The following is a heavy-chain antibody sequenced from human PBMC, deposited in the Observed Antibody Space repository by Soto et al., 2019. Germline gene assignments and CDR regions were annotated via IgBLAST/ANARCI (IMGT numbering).Heavy chain of an antibody. V-gene: IGHV5-10-1*01. D-gene: IGHD3-22*01. J-gene: IGHJ4*02. CDR2: IDPSDSQT. CDR3: ARQIYDSDTGPNFQYYFDS. CDR1: GYSFAGYW. Sequence: AESLKICCKVSGYSFAGYWITWVLQKPGKGLEWMGRIDPSDSQTYYSPSFRGHVTISVTKSITTVFLQWSSLRASDTAMYYCARQIYDSDTGPNFQYYFDSWGQGTPVTVSS.